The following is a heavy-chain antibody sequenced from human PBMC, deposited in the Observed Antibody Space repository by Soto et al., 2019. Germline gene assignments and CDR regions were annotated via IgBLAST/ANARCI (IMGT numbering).Heavy chain of an antibody. J-gene: IGHJ5*02. V-gene: IGHV4-30-2*01. CDR2: IYHSGST. Sequence: PSETLSLTCAVSGGSISSGGYSWSWIRQPPGKGLEWIGYIYHSGSTYYNPSLKSRVTISVDRSKNQFSLKLSSVTAADTAVYYCARAGSGYDPNNWFDPWGQGTLVTVSS. D-gene: IGHD5-12*01. CDR1: GGSISSGGYS. CDR3: ARAGSGYDPNNWFDP.